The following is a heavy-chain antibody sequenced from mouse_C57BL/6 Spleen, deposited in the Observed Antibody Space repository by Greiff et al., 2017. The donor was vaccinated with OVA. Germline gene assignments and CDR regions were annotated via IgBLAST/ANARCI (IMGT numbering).Heavy chain of an antibody. Sequence: EVQLQQSVAELVRPGASVKSSCTASGFNIKNTYMHWVKQRPEQGLEWIGRIDPANGNTKYAPKFQGKATITADTSSNTAYLQLSSLTSEDTAIYYCARVDDYDRGGFDYWGQGTTLTVSS. V-gene: IGHV14-3*01. CDR3: ARVDDYDRGGFDY. CDR1: GFNIKNTY. J-gene: IGHJ2*01. D-gene: IGHD2-4*01. CDR2: IDPANGNT.